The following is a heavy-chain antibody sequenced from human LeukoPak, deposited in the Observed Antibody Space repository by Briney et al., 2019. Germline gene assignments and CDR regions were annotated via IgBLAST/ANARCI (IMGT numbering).Heavy chain of an antibody. Sequence: SQTLSLTCAISGDSVSSNSAAWNWIRQSPSRGLEWLGRTYYRSKWYNDYAVSVKSRITINPDTSKNQFSLQLNSVTPEDTAVYYCAGDMTTVVTYADAFDIWGQGTMVTVSS. CDR1: GDSVSSNSAA. CDR2: TYYRSKWYN. D-gene: IGHD4-23*01. CDR3: AGDMTTVVTYADAFDI. J-gene: IGHJ3*02. V-gene: IGHV6-1*01.